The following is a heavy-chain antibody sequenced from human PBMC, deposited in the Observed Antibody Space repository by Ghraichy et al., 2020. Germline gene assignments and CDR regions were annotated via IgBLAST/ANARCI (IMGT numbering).Heavy chain of an antibody. D-gene: IGHD6-6*01. Sequence: SETLSLTCAVYGGSFSGYYWSWIRQPPGKGLEWIGEINHSGSTNYNPSLKSRVTISVDTSKNQFSLKLSSVTAADTAVYYCARLSPYSSSPGLDYWGQGTLVTVSS. CDR3: ARLSPYSSSPGLDY. CDR2: INHSGST. CDR1: GGSFSGYY. V-gene: IGHV4-34*01. J-gene: IGHJ4*02.